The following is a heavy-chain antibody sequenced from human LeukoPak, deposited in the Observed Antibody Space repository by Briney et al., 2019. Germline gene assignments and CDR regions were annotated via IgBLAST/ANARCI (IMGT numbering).Heavy chain of an antibody. D-gene: IGHD6-6*01. CDR3: AKDTYSSSPYYFDY. CDR1: GFTFSSSA. V-gene: IGHV3-23*01. CDR2: ISNNGGYT. Sequence: GGSLRLSCEASGFTFSSSAMSWVRQAPGKGLEWVSAISNNGGYTYYADSVKGRFTISRDNSKNTLFLQMNSLRAEDTAVYYCAKDTYSSSPYYFDYWGQGTLVTVSS. J-gene: IGHJ4*02.